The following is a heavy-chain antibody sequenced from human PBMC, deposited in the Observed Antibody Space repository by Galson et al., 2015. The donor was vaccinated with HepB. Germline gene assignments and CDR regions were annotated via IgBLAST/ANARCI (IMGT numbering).Heavy chain of an antibody. CDR2: ITGGGGST. CDR3: AKIRGGGWPFDY. CDR1: GFTFSSYA. V-gene: IGHV3-23*01. D-gene: IGHD2-15*01. J-gene: IGHJ4*02. Sequence: SLRLSCAASGFTFSSYAMTWVRQAPGKGLEWVSFITGGGGSTYYADSVKGRFTISRDNSKNTLYLQMNSLRAEDTAVYYCAKIRGGGWPFDYWGQGTLVTVSS.